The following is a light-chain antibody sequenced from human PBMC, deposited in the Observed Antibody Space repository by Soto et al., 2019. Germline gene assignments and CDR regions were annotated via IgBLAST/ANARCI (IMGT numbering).Light chain of an antibody. CDR3: EYYDSSLSGWV. CDR1: SSNIGAGYD. Sequence: QSVLTQPPSVSGAPGQRVTISCTGGSSNIGAGYDVHWYQQLPGTAPKLLIYGNSNRPSGVPDRFSGSKSGTSASLAITGLRGEDEADYYCEYYDSSLSGWVFGGGTKLTVL. V-gene: IGLV1-40*01. J-gene: IGLJ3*02. CDR2: GNS.